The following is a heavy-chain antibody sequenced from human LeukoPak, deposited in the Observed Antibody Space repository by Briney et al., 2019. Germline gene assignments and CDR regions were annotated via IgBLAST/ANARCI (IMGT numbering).Heavy chain of an antibody. CDR3: ARDVSRRQDSSSSSCGY. CDR2: ISSSGSTT. Sequence: GGSLRLSCAASGFTFSSYEMNWVRQAPGKGLEWVSYISSSGSTTYYADSVKGRFTISRDNAKNSLYLQMNSLRAEDTAVYYCARDVSRRQDSSSSSCGYWGQGTLVTVSS. V-gene: IGHV3-48*03. D-gene: IGHD6-6*01. CDR1: GFTFSSYE. J-gene: IGHJ4*02.